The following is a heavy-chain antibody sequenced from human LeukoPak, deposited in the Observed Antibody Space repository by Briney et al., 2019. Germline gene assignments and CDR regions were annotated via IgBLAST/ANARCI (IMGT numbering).Heavy chain of an antibody. CDR3: ARATWLDPYYFDY. Sequence: PGGSLRLSCAASGFTVGSNYMSWVRQAPGKGLEWVSVIYSGGSTYYADSVKGRFTISRDNSKNTLYLQMNSLRAEDTAVYYCARATWLDPYYFDYWGQGTLVTVSS. V-gene: IGHV3-53*01. J-gene: IGHJ4*02. CDR1: GFTVGSNY. CDR2: IYSGGST. D-gene: IGHD6-19*01.